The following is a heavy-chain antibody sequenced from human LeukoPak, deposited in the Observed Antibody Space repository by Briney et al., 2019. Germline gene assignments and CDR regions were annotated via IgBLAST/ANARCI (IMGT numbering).Heavy chain of an antibody. D-gene: IGHD5-24*01. Sequence: GGSLRLSCAASGFTFSSYGFHWVRQAPGKGLEWVAVIWSDGSYKYYADSVKGRFTISRDDSKNTLYLQMNSLRAEDTAVYYCARDFSLQLFDYSGQGTLVTVSS. V-gene: IGHV3-33*01. CDR1: GFTFSSYG. J-gene: IGHJ4*02. CDR2: IWSDGSYK. CDR3: ARDFSLQLFDY.